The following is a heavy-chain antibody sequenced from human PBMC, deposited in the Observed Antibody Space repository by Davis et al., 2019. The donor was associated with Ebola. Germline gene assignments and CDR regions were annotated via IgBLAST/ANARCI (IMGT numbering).Heavy chain of an antibody. J-gene: IGHJ3*02. CDR1: GFTFSSYA. Sequence: PGGSLRLSCAASGFTFSSYAMHWVRQAPGKGLEWVAVISYDGSNKYYADSVKGRFTISRDNSKNTLYLQMNSLKTEDTAVYYCTTDDYGGNSWDAFDIWGQGTMVTVSS. D-gene: IGHD4-23*01. CDR3: TTDDYGGNSWDAFDI. CDR2: ISYDGSNK. V-gene: IGHV3-30-3*01.